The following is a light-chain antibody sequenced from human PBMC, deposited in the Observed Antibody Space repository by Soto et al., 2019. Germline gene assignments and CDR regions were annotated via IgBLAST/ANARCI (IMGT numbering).Light chain of an antibody. J-gene: IGKJ4*01. CDR1: QSVRTN. V-gene: IGKV3-11*01. CDR2: DAS. Sequence: EIVLTQSPATLSLSPGERATLSCRASQSVRTNLAWYQQKVGQAPRLLIYDASKRATGIPARFSGSGSGTDFALTISSLVPEDFAVYYCQQYGSSPLTFGGGTKVEIK. CDR3: QQYGSSPLT.